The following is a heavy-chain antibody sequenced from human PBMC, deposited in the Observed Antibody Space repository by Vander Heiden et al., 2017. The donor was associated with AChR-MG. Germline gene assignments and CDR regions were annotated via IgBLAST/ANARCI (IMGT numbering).Heavy chain of an antibody. CDR2: ISYDGSNK. D-gene: IGHD2-21*01. CDR3: ARGFHDYGDY. CDR1: GFTFSSYA. J-gene: IGHJ4*02. V-gene: IGHV3-30-3*01. Sequence: QVQLVGSGGAVVQPGRSLRLSCATSGFTFSSYAMHWVRQAPGKGLEWVAVISYDGSNKYYADSVKGRFTISRDNSKNTLYLQMNSLRAEDTAVYYCARGFHDYGDYWGQGTLVTVSS.